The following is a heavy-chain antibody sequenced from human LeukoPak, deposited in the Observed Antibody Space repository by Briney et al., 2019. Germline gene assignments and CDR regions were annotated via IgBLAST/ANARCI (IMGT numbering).Heavy chain of an antibody. Sequence: PGGSLRLSCAASGFGFSNYWMSWVRQAPGKGLEWIGEINHSGSTNYNPSLKSRVTISVDTSKNQFSLKLSSVTAADTAVYYCARGYGEGGFDYWGQGTLVTVSS. CDR2: INHSGST. CDR3: ARGYGEGGFDY. D-gene: IGHD3-10*01. J-gene: IGHJ4*02. CDR1: GFGFSNYW. V-gene: IGHV4-34*01.